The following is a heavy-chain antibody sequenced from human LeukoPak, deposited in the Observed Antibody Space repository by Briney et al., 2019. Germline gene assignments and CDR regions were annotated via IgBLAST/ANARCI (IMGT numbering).Heavy chain of an antibody. CDR3: ARAQTYYDYVWGSYRYTYFDY. Sequence: SVKVSCKASGGTFISYAISWVRQAPGQGLEWMGGIIPIFGTANYAQKFQGRVTITADESTSTAYMELSSLRSEDTAVYYCARAQTYYDYVWGSYRYTYFDYWGQGTLVTVSS. D-gene: IGHD3-16*02. CDR1: GGTFISYA. V-gene: IGHV1-69*01. CDR2: IIPIFGTA. J-gene: IGHJ4*02.